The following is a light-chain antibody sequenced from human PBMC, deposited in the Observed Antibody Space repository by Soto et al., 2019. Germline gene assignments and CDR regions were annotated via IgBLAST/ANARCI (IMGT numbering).Light chain of an antibody. V-gene: IGLV2-11*01. J-gene: IGLJ1*01. Sequence: QSALTQPRSVSGTPGQSVTISCTGSSSDVGAYNYVSWYQHNTGKASKRLIYDLNKRPSGVPDLFSGSKFCYTASLTISGLQADDEATFSCSSYAGSYDYVFGTGTKVTVL. CDR1: SSDVGAYNY. CDR3: SSYAGSYDYV. CDR2: DLN.